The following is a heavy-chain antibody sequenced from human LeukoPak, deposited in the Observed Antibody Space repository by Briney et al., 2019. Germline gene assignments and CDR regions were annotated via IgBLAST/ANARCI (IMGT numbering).Heavy chain of an antibody. CDR1: GDSISGTNYY. V-gene: IGHV4-39*01. CDR2: IHYRLPT. D-gene: IGHD5-24*01. CDR3: ARHEEEDGYNAKTPDY. J-gene: IGHJ4*02. Sequence: SETLSLTCDVSGDSISGTNYYWGWIRQPPGMGLEWIGSIHYRLPTFYNPLLKSRVTISVDTSKNQISLRLRSVTAADTAVYYCARHEEEDGYNAKTPDYWGQGTLVTVSS.